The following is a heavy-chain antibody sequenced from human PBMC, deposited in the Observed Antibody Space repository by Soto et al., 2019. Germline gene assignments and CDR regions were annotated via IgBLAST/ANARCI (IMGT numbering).Heavy chain of an antibody. CDR2: IKSKTDGGTT. CDR3: TTYDFMWGTYSYRWAS. Sequence: EVQLVESGGGLVKPGGSLRLSCAASGFTFSNAWMSWVRQPPGTGLEWVGRIKSKTDGGTTDYAAPVKGRFTISTDDSKNTLYLQMKSLKTEDTAVYYCTTYDFMWGTYSYRWASLGEVALVTVYS. D-gene: IGHD3-16*02. J-gene: IGHJ5*02. V-gene: IGHV3-15*01. CDR1: GFTFSNAW.